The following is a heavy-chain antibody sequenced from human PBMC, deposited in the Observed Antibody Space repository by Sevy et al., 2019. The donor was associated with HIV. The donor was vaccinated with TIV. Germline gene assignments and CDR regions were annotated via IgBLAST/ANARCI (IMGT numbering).Heavy chain of an antibody. Sequence: ASVKVSCRASGYTFTSYGISWVRQAPGKGLEWLGWISGYDGKTNYAQKVQGRVTMNTDTLTTTAYMELRGLRIADTAVYYCARDRRVYDSSFGRADFWAQGTLVTVSS. CDR3: ARDRRVYDSSFGRADF. V-gene: IGHV1-18*01. CDR2: ISGYDGKT. CDR1: GYTFTSYG. J-gene: IGHJ4*02. D-gene: IGHD3-22*01.